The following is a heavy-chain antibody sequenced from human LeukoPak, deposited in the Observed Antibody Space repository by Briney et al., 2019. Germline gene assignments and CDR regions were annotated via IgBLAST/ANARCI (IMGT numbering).Heavy chain of an antibody. CDR2: INQDGTYE. V-gene: IGHV3-7*01. CDR1: GFTLNTSY. J-gene: IGHJ3*02. Sequence: GGSLRLSCAASGFTLNTSYMTWVRQAPGKGLEWVANINQDGTYEKYVDSVKGRFTISRDNARSSLYLQMSSLKAEDTAMYYCARDPYDSGGYAAFDIWGQGTMVTVSS. D-gene: IGHD3-22*01. CDR3: ARDPYDSGGYAAFDI.